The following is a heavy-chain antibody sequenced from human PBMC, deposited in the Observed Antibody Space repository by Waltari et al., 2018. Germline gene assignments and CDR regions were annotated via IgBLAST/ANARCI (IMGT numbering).Heavy chain of an antibody. CDR2: INPNSGDT. V-gene: IGHV1-2*02. CDR3: ARGNPLHNGDRMIFAY. D-gene: IGHD4-17*01. Sequence: QVQLVQSGAEVKTPGASVKVSCKASGYTFSDLYMHWVRQAAGQGLEWMGFINPNSGDTKYAQTFQGRVTMTRDMSITTAYMELSSLRSDDTAAYYCARGNPLHNGDRMIFAYWGQGALVAVSS. J-gene: IGHJ4*02. CDR1: GYTFSDLY.